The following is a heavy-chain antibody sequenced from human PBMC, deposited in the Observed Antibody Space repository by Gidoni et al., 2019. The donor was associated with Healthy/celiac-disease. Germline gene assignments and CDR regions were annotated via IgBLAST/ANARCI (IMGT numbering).Heavy chain of an antibody. CDR2: ISSSSSTI. CDR1: GFTFSSYS. D-gene: IGHD3-22*01. CDR3: ASLGDYDSSGYSAYYFDY. V-gene: IGHV3-48*01. Sequence: GSLRLSCAASGFTFSSYSMNWVRQAPGKGLEWVSYISSSSSTIYYADSVKGRFTISRDNDKNSLYLQLNSLRAEDTAVYYCASLGDYDSSGYSAYYFDYWGQGTLVTVSS. J-gene: IGHJ4*02.